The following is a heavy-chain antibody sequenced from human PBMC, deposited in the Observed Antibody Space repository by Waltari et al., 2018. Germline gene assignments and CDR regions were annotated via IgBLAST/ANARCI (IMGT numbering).Heavy chain of an antibody. CDR2: IVGTGGTT. Sequence: EVQLLESGGGLVQPGGSLILSCTVSGLTFSRYAMSWVRQAPGKGLECVSTIVGTGGTTYYADSVKGRFTISRDNSRNTLYLQINSLRAEDTAVYFCATAGRIAPPRSRYFDNWGQGTLVSVSS. D-gene: IGHD6-13*01. V-gene: IGHV3-23*01. J-gene: IGHJ4*02. CDR1: GLTFSRYA. CDR3: ATAGRIAPPRSRYFDN.